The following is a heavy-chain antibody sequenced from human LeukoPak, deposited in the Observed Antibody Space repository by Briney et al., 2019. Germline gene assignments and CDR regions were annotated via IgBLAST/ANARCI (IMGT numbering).Heavy chain of an antibody. D-gene: IGHD2-15*01. CDR3: VIDLGDYNDF. CDR1: GITFSSYW. V-gene: IGHV3-74*01. Sequence: GGSLRLSCAVSGITFSSYWMHWVRQDPGRGLLWVSRINTQGTYTNYADSVKGRFTISRDNAKNTLYLQMSSLRAEDTAVYYCVIDLGDYNDFWGQGTLVSVSS. J-gene: IGHJ4*02. CDR2: INTQGTYT.